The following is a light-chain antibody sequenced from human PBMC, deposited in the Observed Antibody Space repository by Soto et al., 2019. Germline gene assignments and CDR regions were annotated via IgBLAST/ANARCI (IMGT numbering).Light chain of an antibody. CDR3: SSCTSSSTFV. J-gene: IGLJ1*01. Sequence: QSALIQPASVSGSPGQSITISCTGTSSDVGGHNCASWYQQHPGRAPKLMINDVSNRPSGVSDRFSGSKSGNTASLTISGLQAEDEADYYCSSCTSSSTFVFGTGPKLTVL. CDR2: DVS. V-gene: IGLV2-14*01. CDR1: SSDVGGHNC.